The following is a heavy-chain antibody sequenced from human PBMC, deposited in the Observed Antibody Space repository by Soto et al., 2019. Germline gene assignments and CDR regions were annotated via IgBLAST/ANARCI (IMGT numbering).Heavy chain of an antibody. J-gene: IGHJ4*02. V-gene: IGHV3-23*01. D-gene: IGHD6-19*01. CDR3: AKDRSSGWYPFDY. CDR2: ISGSGGST. Sequence: GGSLRLSCAASGFAFSSYAMSWVRQAPGKGLEWVSAISGSGGSTYYADSVKGRFTISRDNSKNTLYLQMNSLRAEDTAVYYCAKDRSSGWYPFDYWGQGTLVTVSS. CDR1: GFAFSSYA.